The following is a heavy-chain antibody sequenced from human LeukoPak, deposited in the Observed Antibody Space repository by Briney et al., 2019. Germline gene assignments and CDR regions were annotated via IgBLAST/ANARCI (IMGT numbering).Heavy chain of an antibody. CDR3: APERKDDNWFDP. CDR1: GYTLTELS. D-gene: IGHD1-14*01. Sequence: ASVKVSCKVSGYTLTELSMHWVRQAPGKGLEWMGGFDPEDGETIYAQKFQGRVTMTEDTSTDTAYMELSRLRSDDTAVYYCAPERKDDNWFDPWGQGTLVTVSS. V-gene: IGHV1-24*01. J-gene: IGHJ5*02. CDR2: FDPEDGET.